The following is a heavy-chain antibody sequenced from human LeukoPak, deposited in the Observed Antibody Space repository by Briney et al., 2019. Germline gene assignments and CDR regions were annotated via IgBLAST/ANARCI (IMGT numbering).Heavy chain of an antibody. J-gene: IGHJ5*02. D-gene: IGHD2-2*01. CDR3: ARVKECSSTSCRSRWFDP. CDR1: GGSISSSSYY. CDR2: IYYSGST. V-gene: IGHV4-39*07. Sequence: SETLSLTCTVSGGSISSSSYYWGWIRQPPGKGLEWIGSIYYSGSTYYNPSLKSRVTISVDTSKNQFSLKLSSVTAAATAVYYCARVKECSSTSCRSRWFDPWGQGTPVTVSS.